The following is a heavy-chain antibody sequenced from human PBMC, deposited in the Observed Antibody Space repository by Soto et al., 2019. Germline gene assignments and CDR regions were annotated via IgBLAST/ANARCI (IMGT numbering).Heavy chain of an antibody. V-gene: IGHV1-69*01. CDR3: ARSQGSSTSLEIYYYYDYGMDV. CDR2: IIPIPGTA. Sequence: VQLVQSGAEVKKPGSSVKVSCKASGGTFGSYAISWVRQAPGQGLEWMGGIIPIPGTANYAQKFQGRVTIAADESTSTAYMELSSLRSENTAVYYCARSQGSSTSLEIYYYYDYGMDVWGQGTAVTVSS. D-gene: IGHD2-2*01. CDR1: GGTFGSYA. J-gene: IGHJ6*02.